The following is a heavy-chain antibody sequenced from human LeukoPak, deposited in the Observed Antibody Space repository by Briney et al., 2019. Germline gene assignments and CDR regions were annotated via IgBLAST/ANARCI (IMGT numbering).Heavy chain of an antibody. V-gene: IGHV3-48*02. D-gene: IGHD3/OR15-3a*01. CDR1: GFTFSSYS. CDR3: VLDLFSSFAFDI. Sequence: PGGSLRLSCAASGFTFSSYSMNWVRRAPGKGLEWVSYISDSGSTIYYADSVKGRFTISRDNAKNSLFLQMNSLRDEDTAVYYCVLDLFSSFAFDIWGQGTMVTVSS. CDR2: ISDSGSTI. J-gene: IGHJ3*02.